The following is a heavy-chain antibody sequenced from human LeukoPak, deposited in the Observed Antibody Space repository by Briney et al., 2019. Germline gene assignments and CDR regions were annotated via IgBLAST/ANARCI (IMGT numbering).Heavy chain of an antibody. CDR3: ARDIVVPVAGWFDP. J-gene: IGHJ5*02. D-gene: IGHD2-15*01. Sequence: MAGGSLRLSCAASGFTFSSYSMNWVRQAPGKGLEWVSSISSSSSYIYYADLVKGRFTISRDNAKNSLYLQMNSLRAEDTAVYYCARDIVVPVAGWFDPWGQGTLVTVSS. V-gene: IGHV3-21*01. CDR1: GFTFSSYS. CDR2: ISSSSSYI.